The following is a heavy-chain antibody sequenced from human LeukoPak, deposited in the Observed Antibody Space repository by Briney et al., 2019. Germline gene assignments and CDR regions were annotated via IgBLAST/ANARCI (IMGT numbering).Heavy chain of an antibody. CDR2: INPDSGDT. CDR3: ARDQGRLSTSWYTGY. J-gene: IGHJ4*02. CDR1: GYIFTCYY. Sequence: ASVKVSCKASGYIFTCYYIHWVRLAPGQGLEWMGRINPDSGDTIFAQRFQGRVTMSRDTSITTAYMEVSRLRPDDTAVYFCARDQGRLSTSWYTGYWGQGTQVTVSS. D-gene: IGHD6-13*01. V-gene: IGHV1-2*06.